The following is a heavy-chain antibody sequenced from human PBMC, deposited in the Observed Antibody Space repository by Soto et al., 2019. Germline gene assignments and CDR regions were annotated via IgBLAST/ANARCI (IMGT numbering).Heavy chain of an antibody. J-gene: IGHJ4*03. Sequence: EMQLVESGGGSVEPGGSLRLSCAASGFAFKYVCMTWVRQAPGKGLVWVGRIKRESDHGTTDYAAAEKGRFTISRDDSKNTLYLQIDSLKTDDTAVYYCATEGQMSGASDWADYFDHWGQGTLVTVSS. V-gene: IGHV3-15*01. CDR3: ATEGQMSGASDWADYFDH. CDR2: IKRESDHGTT. D-gene: IGHD2-15*01. CDR1: GFAFKYVC.